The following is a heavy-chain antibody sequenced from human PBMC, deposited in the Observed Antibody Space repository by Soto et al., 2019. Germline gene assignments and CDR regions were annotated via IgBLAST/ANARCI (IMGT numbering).Heavy chain of an antibody. J-gene: IGHJ5*02. Sequence: ASVKVSCKASGYTFTSYGISWVRQAPGQGLEWMGWISAYNGNTNYAQKLQGRVTMTTDTSTSTAYVELRSLRSDDTAVYCCARDHSRWSGRLDPWGQGTLVTVSS. CDR2: ISAYNGNT. CDR3: ARDHSRWSGRLDP. CDR1: GYTFTSYG. V-gene: IGHV1-18*01. D-gene: IGHD3-10*01.